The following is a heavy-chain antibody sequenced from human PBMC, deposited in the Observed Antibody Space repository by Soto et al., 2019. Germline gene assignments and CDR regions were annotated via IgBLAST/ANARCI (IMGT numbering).Heavy chain of an antibody. CDR1: GFTFSSYS. CDR3: ARAGRVTVTGAFDI. Sequence: EVQLVESGGGLVQPGGSLRLSCAASGFTFSSYSMNWVRQAPGKGLEWVSFITSSSSPIYYADSVKGRFTISRDNAKNSLYLQMNSLRAEDTAVYYCARAGRVTVTGAFDIWGQGTMVTVSS. CDR2: ITSSSSPI. J-gene: IGHJ3*02. V-gene: IGHV3-48*01. D-gene: IGHD4-17*01.